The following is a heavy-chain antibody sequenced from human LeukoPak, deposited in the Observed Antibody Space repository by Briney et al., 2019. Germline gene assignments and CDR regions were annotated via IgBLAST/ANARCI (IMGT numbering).Heavy chain of an antibody. V-gene: IGHV3-11*06. CDR2: ISSSSSYT. CDR3: ARDESQRGWFDP. CDR1: GFTFSDYY. J-gene: IGHJ5*02. Sequence: PGGSLRLSCAAYGFTFSDYYMSWIRQAPGKGLEWVSYISSSSSYTNYADYVKGRFTISRDNAKNSLYLQMNSLRAEDTAVYYCARDESQRGWFDPWGQGTLVTVSS. D-gene: IGHD2-2*01.